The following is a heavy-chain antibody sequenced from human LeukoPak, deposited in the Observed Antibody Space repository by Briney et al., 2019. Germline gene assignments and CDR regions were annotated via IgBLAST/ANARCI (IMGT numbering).Heavy chain of an antibody. CDR3: ARDVGCSSTSCYVDAFDI. Sequence: ASVKVSCKASGYTFTSYYMHWVRQAPGQGHEWMGIINLSGGSTSYAKKFQGRVTMTRDTSTSTVYMELSSLRSEDTAVYYCARDVGCSSTSCYVDAFDIWGQGTMVTVSS. D-gene: IGHD2-2*01. J-gene: IGHJ3*02. CDR1: GYTFTSYY. V-gene: IGHV1-46*01. CDR2: INLSGGST.